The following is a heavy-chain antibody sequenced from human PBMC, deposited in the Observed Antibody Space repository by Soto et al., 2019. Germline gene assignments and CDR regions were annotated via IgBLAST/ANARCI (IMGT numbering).Heavy chain of an antibody. J-gene: IGHJ6*02. Sequence: RGESLKISCKGSGYSFTSYWIGWVRQMPGKGLEWMGIIYPGDSDTRYSPSFQGQVTISADKSISTAYLQWSSLKASDTAMYYCARHEDIVLVPAAPSYYYYYGMDVWGQGTTVTVSS. V-gene: IGHV5-51*01. CDR2: IYPGDSDT. CDR3: ARHEDIVLVPAAPSYYYYYGMDV. D-gene: IGHD2-2*01. CDR1: GYSFTSYW.